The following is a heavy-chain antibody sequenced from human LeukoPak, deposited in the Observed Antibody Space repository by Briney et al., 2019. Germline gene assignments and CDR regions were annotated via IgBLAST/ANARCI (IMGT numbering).Heavy chain of an antibody. D-gene: IGHD2/OR15-2a*01. Sequence: GGSLRLSCAASGFTFSSFSMIWLRQAPEKGLEWVANIKEDGSATYYVDSVKGRFTISRDNAKNSLYLQMNSLRVEDTAVYYCARGGTQSPIDWGPGTLVTVSS. CDR2: IKEDGSAT. J-gene: IGHJ4*02. CDR1: GFTFSSFS. V-gene: IGHV3-7*01. CDR3: ARGGTQSPID.